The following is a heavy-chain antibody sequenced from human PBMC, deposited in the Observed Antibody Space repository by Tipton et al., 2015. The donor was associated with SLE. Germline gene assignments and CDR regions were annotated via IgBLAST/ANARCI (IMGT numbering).Heavy chain of an antibody. CDR1: GASLSSPC. CDR2: ICNSVNI. Sequence: TLSLTCTVSGASLSSPCWCWIRQPPGKGLEWIGYICNSVNINYIPSLNSRVTISADTSKNQISLKLTSVTAADTAVFYCARGSVRADDYWGQGTLVTVSS. CDR3: ARGSVRADDY. D-gene: IGHD4-23*01. V-gene: IGHV4-59*11. J-gene: IGHJ4*02.